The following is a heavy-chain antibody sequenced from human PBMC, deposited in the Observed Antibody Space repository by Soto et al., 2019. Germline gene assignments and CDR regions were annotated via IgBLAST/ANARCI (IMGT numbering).Heavy chain of an antibody. CDR3: ARDIAGGGGRGAPNWFDP. J-gene: IGHJ5*02. CDR2: IDDSSRN. V-gene: IGHV4-61*01. D-gene: IGHD3-16*01. Sequence: SETLSLTCTVSGGTVSSGSYYWSWIRQPPGKGLEWVGYIDDSSRNNYNPSLKSRLNVSVDTSKKQFSLKLSSVTDADTAVYYCARDIAGGGGRGAPNWFDPWGPGTLVNGSS. CDR1: GGTVSSGSYY.